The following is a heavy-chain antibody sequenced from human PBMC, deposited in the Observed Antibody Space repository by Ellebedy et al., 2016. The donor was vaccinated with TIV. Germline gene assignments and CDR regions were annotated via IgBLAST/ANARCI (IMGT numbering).Heavy chain of an antibody. J-gene: IGHJ4*02. CDR2: IKQDGRET. V-gene: IGHV3-7*03. Sequence: GESLKISCAASGFTFDNYWMNWVRQAPGKGLEWVANIKQDGRETYYVDSVKGRFTISRDNAKNSLYLQMNSLRAEDTAVYYCARGGAHFFGYWGQGILVTVSS. CDR1: GFTFDNYW. CDR3: ARGGAHFFGY.